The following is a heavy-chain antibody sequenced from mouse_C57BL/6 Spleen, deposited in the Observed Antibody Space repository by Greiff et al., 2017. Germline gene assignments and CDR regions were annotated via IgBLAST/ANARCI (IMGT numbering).Heavy chain of an antibody. CDR2: IDPSDSAT. J-gene: IGHJ4*01. V-gene: IGHV1-52*01. Sequence: QVQLQQPGAELVRPGSSVKLSCKASGYTFTSYWMHWVKQRPIQGLEWIGNIDPSDSATHYNQKFKDKDTLTVDKSSSTAYMQLSSLTSEDSAVYYCARKQDYAMDYWGQGTSVTVAS. CDR3: ARKQDYAMDY. CDR1: GYTFTSYW.